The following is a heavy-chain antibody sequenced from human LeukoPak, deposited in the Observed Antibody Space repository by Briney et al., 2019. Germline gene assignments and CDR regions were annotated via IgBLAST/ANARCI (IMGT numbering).Heavy chain of an antibody. CDR1: GYTFTSYY. J-gene: IGHJ4*02. CDR3: ARSSGSDYDYGPFDY. Sequence: ASVKVSCKASGYTFTSYYMHWVRQAPGQGLEWMGIINPSGGSTSYAQKFQGRVTMTRDTSTSTVYMELSSLRSEDTAVYYCARSSGSDYDYGPFDYWGQGTLVTVSS. D-gene: IGHD5-12*01. CDR2: INPSGGST. V-gene: IGHV1-46*01.